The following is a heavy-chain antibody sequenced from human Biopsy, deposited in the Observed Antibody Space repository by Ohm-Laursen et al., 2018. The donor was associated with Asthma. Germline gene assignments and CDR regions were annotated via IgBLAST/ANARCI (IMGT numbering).Heavy chain of an antibody. V-gene: IGHV3-30*18. CDR3: AKGHGDYVFPYFQH. CDR2: ISYDGSDK. CDR1: GFTFSSFG. Sequence: SLRLSCSASGFTFSSFGIHWVRQAPGKGLEWVAVISYDGSDKYYADSVKGRFTISRDNSKNTLYLQMNSLRAEDTAVYYCAKGHGDYVFPYFQHWGQGTLVTVSS. D-gene: IGHD4-17*01. J-gene: IGHJ1*01.